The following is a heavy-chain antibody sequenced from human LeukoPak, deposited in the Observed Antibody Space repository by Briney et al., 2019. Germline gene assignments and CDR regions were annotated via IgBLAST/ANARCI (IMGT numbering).Heavy chain of an antibody. Sequence: PSETLSLTCSVSGGSISSSSYYWGWIRQPPGKGLEWIGNIYYSGSSYYNPSLKSRVTISVDTSKNQFSLKLSSVTAADTAVYYCARQYIDILTGYHRGELYWYFDLWGRGTLVTVSS. CDR3: ARQYIDILTGYHRGELYWYFDL. CDR1: GGSISSSSYY. V-gene: IGHV4-39*07. J-gene: IGHJ2*01. CDR2: IYYSGSS. D-gene: IGHD3-9*01.